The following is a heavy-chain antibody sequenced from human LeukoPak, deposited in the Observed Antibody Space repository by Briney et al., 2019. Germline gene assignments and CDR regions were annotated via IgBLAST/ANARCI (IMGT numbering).Heavy chain of an antibody. CDR3: ARVPSSSWNGYRWYFDL. D-gene: IGHD6-13*01. Sequence: SETLSLTCTVSGGSISSYYWSWIRQPPGKGLEWIGYIYYSGSTNYNPSLKSRVTISVDTSKNQFSLKLSSVTAADTAVYYCARVPSSSWNGYRWYFDLWGRGTLVTVSS. J-gene: IGHJ2*01. V-gene: IGHV4-59*01. CDR1: GGSISSYY. CDR2: IYYSGST.